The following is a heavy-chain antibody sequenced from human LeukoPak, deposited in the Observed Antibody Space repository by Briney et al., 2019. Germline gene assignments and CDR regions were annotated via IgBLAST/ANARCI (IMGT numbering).Heavy chain of an antibody. CDR2: IKQDGSEK. J-gene: IGHJ4*02. Sequence: GGSLRLSCAASGFTFSSYWMSWVRQAPGKGLEWVANIKQDGSEKYYVDSVKGQFTISRDNAKNSLYLQMNSLRAEDTALYYCAKDIAGYSYGFAPIEYRGQGTLVTVSS. D-gene: IGHD5-18*01. V-gene: IGHV3-7*03. CDR1: GFTFSSYW. CDR3: AKDIAGYSYGFAPIEY.